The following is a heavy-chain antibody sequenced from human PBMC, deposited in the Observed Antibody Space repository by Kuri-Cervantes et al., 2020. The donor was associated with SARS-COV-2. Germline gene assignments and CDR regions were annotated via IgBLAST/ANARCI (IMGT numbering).Heavy chain of an antibody. CDR1: GFTFSTYS. CDR2: ISSSSSYI. V-gene: IGHV3-21*01. D-gene: IGHD3-9*01. CDR3: ARDRGYFDWFYMDV. J-gene: IGHJ6*03. Sequence: GESLKISCAASGFTFSTYSMNWVRQAPGKGLEWVSSISSSSSYIYGADSVKGRFTISRDNAKNSLYLQMNSLRAEDTAVYYCARDRGYFDWFYMDVWGKGTTVTVSS.